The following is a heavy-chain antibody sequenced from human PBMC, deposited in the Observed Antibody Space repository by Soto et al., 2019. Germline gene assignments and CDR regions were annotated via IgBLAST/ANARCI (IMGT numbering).Heavy chain of an antibody. J-gene: IGHJ5*02. CDR3: ARHDVSYHGPGWFDP. CDR2: INHSGST. V-gene: IGHV4-34*01. D-gene: IGHD1-26*01. Sequence: PSETLSLTCAVYGGSFSGYYWTWIRQPPGTGLEWIGEINHSGSTNYNPSLKSRVTISVDMSKNQFSLKLSSVTAADTAVYYCARHDVSYHGPGWFDPWGQGTLVTVSS. CDR1: GGSFSGYY.